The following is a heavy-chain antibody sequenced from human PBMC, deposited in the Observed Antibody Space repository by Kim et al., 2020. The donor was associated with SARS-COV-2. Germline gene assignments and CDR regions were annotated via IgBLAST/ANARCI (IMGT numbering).Heavy chain of an antibody. Sequence: GGSLRLSCAASGFTFSSYAMHWVRQAPGKGLEWVAVISYDGSNKYYADSVKGRFTISRDNSKNTLYLQMNSLRAEDTAVYYCARDRGGYYYGLIDYWGQGTLVTVSS. CDR1: GFTFSSYA. D-gene: IGHD3-10*01. V-gene: IGHV3-30*04. CDR2: ISYDGSNK. CDR3: ARDRGGYYYGLIDY. J-gene: IGHJ4*02.